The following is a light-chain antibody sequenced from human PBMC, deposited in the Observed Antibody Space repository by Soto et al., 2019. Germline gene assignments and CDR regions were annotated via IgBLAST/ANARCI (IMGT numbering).Light chain of an antibody. CDR1: QRVSSN. CDR2: GAS. CDR3: KQYNNLPRT. J-gene: IGKJ4*01. V-gene: IGKV3-15*01. Sequence: ETLMTHSPATLSVSPWGGATLSCRAIQRVSSNLVWYQHRPCQAPRLLIYGASTRATDIPVRLSGRGSGTEFNLTISSLQSDDYAVYYCKQYNNLPRTFGGGTKVDIK.